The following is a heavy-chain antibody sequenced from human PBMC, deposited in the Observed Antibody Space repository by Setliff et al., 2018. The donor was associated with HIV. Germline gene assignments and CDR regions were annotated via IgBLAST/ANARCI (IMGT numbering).Heavy chain of an antibody. Sequence: PSETLSLTCTVSGGSISSSIYYWGWIRQPPGKGLEWIGFIYYSGSTYYYGGSTYYNPSLKSRVTISVDTSKNQFSLKLSSVTAADTAVYYCERHDTEYSSYPIDYWGQGNLVTVSS. CDR3: ERHDTEYSSYPIDY. J-gene: IGHJ4*02. CDR2: IYYSGSTYYYGGST. V-gene: IGHV4-39*01. D-gene: IGHD6-6*01. CDR1: GGSISSSIYY.